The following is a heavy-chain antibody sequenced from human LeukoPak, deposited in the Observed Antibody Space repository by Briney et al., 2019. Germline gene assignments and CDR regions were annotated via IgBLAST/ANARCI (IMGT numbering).Heavy chain of an antibody. V-gene: IGHV4-39*01. D-gene: IGHD3-10*02. Sequence: KSSETLSLTCTVSGGSISSSSQYWGWIRPPPGKGLEWIGSIYYSGTTAYNPSLKSRVTISVDTSKNQCSLKLRSVTAADTAVYYCVRWQSGSMFHPPWGQGTLVSVSS. CDR1: GGSISSSSQY. J-gene: IGHJ5*02. CDR2: IYYSGTT. CDR3: VRWQSGSMFHPP.